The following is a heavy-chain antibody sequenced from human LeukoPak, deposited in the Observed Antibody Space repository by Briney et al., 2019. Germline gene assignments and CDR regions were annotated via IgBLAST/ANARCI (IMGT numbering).Heavy chain of an antibody. J-gene: IGHJ4*02. D-gene: IGHD4-17*01. CDR3: ARDRYGDYDFDY. V-gene: IGHV4-59*01. Sequence: SETLSLTCTVSGGSISSYYWSWIRQPPGKGLEWIGYIYYSESTNYNPSLKSRVTISVDTSKNQISLKLTSVTAADTAVYYCARDRYGDYDFDYWGQGTLVTVSS. CDR2: IYYSEST. CDR1: GGSISSYY.